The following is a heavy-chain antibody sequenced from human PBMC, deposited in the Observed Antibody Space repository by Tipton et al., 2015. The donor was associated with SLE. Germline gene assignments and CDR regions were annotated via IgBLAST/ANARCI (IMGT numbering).Heavy chain of an antibody. CDR3: ARDPYGNDAFDI. CDR2: ISHSGST. V-gene: IGHV4-34*01. Sequence: TLSLTCAVYGGSFSGYYWSWIRQPPGKGLEWIGEISHSGSTNYNPSLKSRVTISVDTSKNQFSLKLSSVTAADTAVYYCARDPYGNDAFDIWGQGTMVTVSS. J-gene: IGHJ3*02. CDR1: GGSFSGYY. D-gene: IGHD4-17*01.